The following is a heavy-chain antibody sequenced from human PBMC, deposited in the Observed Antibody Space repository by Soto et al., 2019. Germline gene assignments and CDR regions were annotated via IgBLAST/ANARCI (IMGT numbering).Heavy chain of an antibody. CDR3: ARHINYDSSFDY. CDR1: GGSISSSSYS. CDR2: IYYSGST. J-gene: IGHJ4*02. Sequence: SETLSLTCTVSGGSISSSSYSWGWIRQPPGKGLECIGNIYYSGSTYYNLSLKSRVTISLDTSKNQFSLKLSSVTAADTAVYYCARHINYDSSFDYWGQGTLVTVSS. V-gene: IGHV4-39*01. D-gene: IGHD3-22*01.